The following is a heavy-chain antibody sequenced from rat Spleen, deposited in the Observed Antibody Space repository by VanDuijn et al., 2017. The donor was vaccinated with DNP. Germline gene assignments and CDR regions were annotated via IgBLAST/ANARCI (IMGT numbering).Heavy chain of an antibody. CDR3: VRWATVDYYFDY. V-gene: IGHV5-22*01. Sequence: EVQLVESGGGLVQPGRSLKLSCAASGFTFSDFYMAWVRQAPTKGLEWVAYIRYDGGSAFYGDSVKGRFTISRDNAKSTLYLQMNSLRSEDMATYYWVRWATVDYYFDYWGQGVMVTVSS. D-gene: IGHD1-1*01. J-gene: IGHJ2*01. CDR1: GFTFSDFY. CDR2: IRYDGGSA.